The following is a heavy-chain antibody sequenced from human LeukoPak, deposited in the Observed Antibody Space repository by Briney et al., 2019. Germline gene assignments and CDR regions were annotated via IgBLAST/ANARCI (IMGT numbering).Heavy chain of an antibody. CDR1: GFTFSSYS. V-gene: IGHV3-21*01. Sequence: PGGSLRLSCAASGFTFSSYSMNWVRQAPGKGLEWVSSISSSSSYIYYADSVKGRFTISRDNAKNSLYLQMNSLRAEDTAVYYCARVSIVVVPAALDAFDIWGQGTMVTVSS. D-gene: IGHD2-2*01. CDR3: ARVSIVVVPAALDAFDI. CDR2: ISSSSSYI. J-gene: IGHJ3*02.